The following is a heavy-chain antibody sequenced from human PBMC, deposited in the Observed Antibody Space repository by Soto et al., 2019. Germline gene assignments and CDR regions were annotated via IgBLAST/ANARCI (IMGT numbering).Heavy chain of an antibody. CDR3: AKGASSGSNYGMDV. V-gene: IGHV3-9*01. CDR1: GFKFDDYA. D-gene: IGHD6-6*01. CDR2: LSWSGDNI. J-gene: IGHJ6*02. Sequence: EVQLVESGGGLVQPGTSLRLSCAVSGFKFDDYAMHWVRQVPGKGLEWVAGLSWSGDNIGYGDSVKGRFTISRDNAKNSVSLQMNSLRTEDTPLYYCAKGASSGSNYGMDVWGQGTTVTVSS.